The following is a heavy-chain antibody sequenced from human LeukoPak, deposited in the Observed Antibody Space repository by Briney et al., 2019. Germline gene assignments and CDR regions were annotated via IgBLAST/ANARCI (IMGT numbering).Heavy chain of an antibody. Sequence: PGGSLRLSCAASGFTFSSYGMHWVRQAPGKGLEWVAFIRYDGSNKYYADSVKGRFTISRDNSKNTLYLQMNSLRAEDTAVYYCAKDRSFIDKAGYVDYWGQGTLVTVSS. CDR3: AKDRSFIDKAGYVDY. CDR2: IRYDGSNK. J-gene: IGHJ4*02. CDR1: GFTFSSYG. D-gene: IGHD1-26*01. V-gene: IGHV3-30*02.